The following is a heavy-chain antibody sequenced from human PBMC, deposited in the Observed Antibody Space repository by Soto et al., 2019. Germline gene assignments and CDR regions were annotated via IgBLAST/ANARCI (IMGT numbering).Heavy chain of an antibody. CDR1: GYTFTSYY. J-gene: IGHJ6*03. CDR2: INPSGGST. CDR3: ARGPPATRAGRYYYYMAV. D-gene: IGHD3-10*01. Sequence: ASVKVSCKASGYTFTSYYMHWVRQAPGQGLEWMGIINPSGGSTSYAQKFQGRVTMTRDTSTSTVYMELSSLRSEDTAVYYCARGPPATRAGRYYYYMAVWGKGTTVTVSS. V-gene: IGHV1-46*03.